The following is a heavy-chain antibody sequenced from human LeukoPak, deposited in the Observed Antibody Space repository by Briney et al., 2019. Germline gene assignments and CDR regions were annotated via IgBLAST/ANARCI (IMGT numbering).Heavy chain of an antibody. Sequence: GGSLRLSCAASGFTFDDFAMHWVRQAPGRGLEWVSLITWDGGSTYYADSVKGRFTISRDNAKNSLYLQMNSLRAEDAAVYYCARDMTGYSYGSFDYWGQGTLVTVSS. V-gene: IGHV3-43D*03. CDR1: GFTFDDFA. D-gene: IGHD5-18*01. CDR3: ARDMTGYSYGSFDY. J-gene: IGHJ4*02. CDR2: ITWDGGST.